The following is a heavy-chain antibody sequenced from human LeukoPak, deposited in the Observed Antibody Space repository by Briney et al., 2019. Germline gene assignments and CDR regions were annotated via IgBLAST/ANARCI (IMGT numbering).Heavy chain of an antibody. J-gene: IGHJ3*02. V-gene: IGHV3-23*01. Sequence: GRSLRLSCAASGFTFSRYTIHWVRQAPGKGLEWVSVISGSGGSTYYADSVKGRFTISRDNSKNTVYLQMSSLRAEDTAVYYCAKDMGYSGSYAYPDAFDIWGQGTMVTVSS. D-gene: IGHD1-26*01. CDR1: GFTFSRYT. CDR2: ISGSGGST. CDR3: AKDMGYSGSYAYPDAFDI.